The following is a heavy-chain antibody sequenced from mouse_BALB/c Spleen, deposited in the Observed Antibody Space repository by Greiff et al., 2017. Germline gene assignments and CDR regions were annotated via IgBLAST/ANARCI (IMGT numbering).Heavy chain of an antibody. CDR2: ISSGGST. CDR1: GFTFSSYA. CDR3: AREKYYFDY. Sequence: EVKLMESGGGLVQPGGSRKLSCAASGFTFSSYAMSWVRQTPEKRLEWVASISSGGSTYYPDSVKGRFTISRDNARNILYLQMSSLRSEDTAMYYCAREKYYFDYWGQGTTLTVSS. J-gene: IGHJ2*01. V-gene: IGHV5-6-5*01.